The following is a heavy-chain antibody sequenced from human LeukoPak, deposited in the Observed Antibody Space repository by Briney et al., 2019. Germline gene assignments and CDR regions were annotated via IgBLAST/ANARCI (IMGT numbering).Heavy chain of an antibody. CDR3: AKAPTTIFGVVITNFDY. J-gene: IGHJ4*02. V-gene: IGHV3-23*01. CDR2: ISGSGGST. D-gene: IGHD3-3*01. CDR1: GLTFSSYA. Sequence: PGGSLRLSCAASGLTFSSYAMSWVRQAPGKGLEWVSAISGSGGSTYYADSVKGRFTISRDNSKNTLYLQMNSLRAEDTAVYYCAKAPTTIFGVVITNFDYWGQGTLVTVSS.